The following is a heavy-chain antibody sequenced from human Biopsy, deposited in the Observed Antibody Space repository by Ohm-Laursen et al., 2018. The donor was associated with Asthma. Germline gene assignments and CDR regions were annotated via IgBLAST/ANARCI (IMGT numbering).Heavy chain of an antibody. CDR3: VRHQYSSSWSTFDY. CDR1: GGSITSSSYY. V-gene: IGHV4-39*01. CDR2: MYHSGSP. J-gene: IGHJ4*02. D-gene: IGHD3-22*01. Sequence: SQTLSLTWDVSGGSITSSSYYWGWIRQPPGKGMEWIGSMYHSGSPYYHPSLKSRATISVDTSRNQLSLKMSSVTAADTAVYFCVRHQYSSSWSTFDYWGQGALVTVSS.